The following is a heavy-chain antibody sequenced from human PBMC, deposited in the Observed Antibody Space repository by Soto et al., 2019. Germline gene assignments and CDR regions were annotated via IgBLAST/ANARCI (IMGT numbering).Heavy chain of an antibody. D-gene: IGHD5-18*01. Sequence: GGSLRLSCAASGFTFSSYSMNWVRQAPGKGLEWVSYISSSSSTIYYADSVKGRFTISRDNAKNSLYLQMNSLRDEDAAVYYCARDRVFVDTAMVTVGFDYWGQATLVTVSS. J-gene: IGHJ4*02. CDR3: ARDRVFVDTAMVTVGFDY. CDR1: GFTFSSYS. V-gene: IGHV3-48*02. CDR2: ISSSSSTI.